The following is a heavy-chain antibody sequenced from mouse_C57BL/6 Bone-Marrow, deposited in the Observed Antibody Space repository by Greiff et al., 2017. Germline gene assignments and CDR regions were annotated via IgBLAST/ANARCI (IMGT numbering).Heavy chain of an antibody. J-gene: IGHJ1*03. V-gene: IGHV1-74*01. CDR3: AILLWSPGRFDV. CDR2: IHPSDSDP. Sequence: QVHVKQPGAELVKPGASVKVSCKASGYTFTSYWMHWVKQRPGQGLEWIGRIHPSDSDPNYNQKFKGKATLTVDKSSSTAYMQLSSLTSEDSAVYYCAILLWSPGRFDVWGTGTTVTVSS. D-gene: IGHD1-1*02. CDR1: GYTFTSYW.